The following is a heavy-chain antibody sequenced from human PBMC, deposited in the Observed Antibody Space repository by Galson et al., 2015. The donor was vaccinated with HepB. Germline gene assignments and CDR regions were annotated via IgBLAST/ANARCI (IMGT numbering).Heavy chain of an antibody. CDR1: GFTFSDYY. V-gene: IGHV3-72*01. D-gene: IGHD3-3*02. Sequence: SLRLSCAASGFTFSDYYMEWVRQAPGKGLEWVGRVRHKARRYTTDYVASAEGRFTISRDDSKNSLYLQMDSLKTGDTAVYYCSRTLPGIDLDYWGQGTLVTVSS. CDR2: VRHKARRYTT. CDR3: SRTLPGIDLDY. J-gene: IGHJ4*02.